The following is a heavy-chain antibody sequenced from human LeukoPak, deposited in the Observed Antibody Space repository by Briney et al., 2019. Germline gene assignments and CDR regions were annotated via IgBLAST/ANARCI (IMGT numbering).Heavy chain of an antibody. CDR2: IKSDGST. J-gene: IGHJ1*01. D-gene: IGHD3-22*01. CDR1: GFIFSSYW. V-gene: IGHV3-74*01. Sequence: PGGSLRLSCAASGFIFSSYWMHWVRQAPGKGLVWVSCIKSDGSTRYADSVKGRFTISRDNAKNTVSLQMTSLRAEDTGAYYCARAPSEIGGYYPEYFRHWGQGTLVIVSS. CDR3: ARAPSEIGGYYPEYFRH.